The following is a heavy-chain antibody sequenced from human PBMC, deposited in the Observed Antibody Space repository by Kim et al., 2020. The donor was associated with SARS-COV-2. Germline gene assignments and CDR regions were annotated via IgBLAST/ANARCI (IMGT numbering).Heavy chain of an antibody. CDR1: GFTFSSYS. V-gene: IGHV3-21*01. D-gene: IGHD1-26*01. Sequence: GGSLRLSCAASGFTFSSYSMNWVRQAPGKGLEWVSSISSSSSYIYYADSVKGRFTISRDNAKNSLYLQMNSLRAEDTAVYYCARGEGIVGAPGYWGQGTLVTVSS. CDR2: ISSSSSYI. CDR3: ARGEGIVGAPGY. J-gene: IGHJ4*02.